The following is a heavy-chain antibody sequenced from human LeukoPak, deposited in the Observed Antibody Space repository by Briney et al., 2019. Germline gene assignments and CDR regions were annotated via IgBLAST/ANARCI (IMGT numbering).Heavy chain of an antibody. J-gene: IGHJ4*02. D-gene: IGHD2-2*01. V-gene: IGHV4-4*07. CDR1: GGSISSYY. CDR3: ARDSAAAPYYFDY. CDR2: IYSSGST. Sequence: TSETLSLTCTVSGGSISSYYWSWIRQPAGKVLEWIGRIYSSGSTNYNPSLKSRITMSVDTSKNQFSLKLTSVTAADTAVCFCARDSAAAPYYFDYWGQGTLVTVSS.